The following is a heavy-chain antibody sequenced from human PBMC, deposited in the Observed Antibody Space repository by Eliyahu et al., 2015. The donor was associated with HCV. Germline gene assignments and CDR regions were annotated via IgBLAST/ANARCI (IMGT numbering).Heavy chain of an antibody. CDR3: ARQGYCTGGWCQDFDS. CDR2: MSYDGSMT. CDR1: GFAFXPPQ. D-gene: IGHD2-8*02. V-gene: IGHV3-33*08. Sequence: QVQLLESGGGVVRPGGSLRLXCXASGFAFXPPQMHWVRQTADKARXSVAMMSYDGSMTLFADSVRGRFNIARDNSLETLDLQMTGLRPGDTGVYYCARQGYCTGGWCQDFDSWGHGTLVTVSS. J-gene: IGHJ4*01.